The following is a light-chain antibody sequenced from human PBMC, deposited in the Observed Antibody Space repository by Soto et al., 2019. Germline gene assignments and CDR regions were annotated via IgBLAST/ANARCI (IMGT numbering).Light chain of an antibody. CDR1: QSIGKY. Sequence: DIQMTQSPSSLSASVGDRVTITCRASQSIGKYLSWFQQTPGNAPKLLIYAASGLQSGVPSRFSGSGSGTDFTLTINSLQREDFATYYCQQTYNPPLTFGGGTKVDIK. CDR3: QQTYNPPLT. CDR2: AAS. V-gene: IGKV1-39*01. J-gene: IGKJ4*01.